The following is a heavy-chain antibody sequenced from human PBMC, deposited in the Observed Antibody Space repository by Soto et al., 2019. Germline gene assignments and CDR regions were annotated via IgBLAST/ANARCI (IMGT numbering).Heavy chain of an antibody. CDR3: ARDAYCSSTSCYLGGWFDP. CDR1: GGSISSYY. Sequence: QVQLQESGPGLVKPSETLSLTCTVSGGSISSYYWSWIRQPAGKGLEWIGRIYTSGSTNYNPSLKSRVTMSVDTSKNQFSLKLSSVTAADTAVYYCARDAYCSSTSCYLGGWFDPWGQGTLVTVSS. D-gene: IGHD2-2*01. CDR2: IYTSGST. V-gene: IGHV4-4*07. J-gene: IGHJ5*02.